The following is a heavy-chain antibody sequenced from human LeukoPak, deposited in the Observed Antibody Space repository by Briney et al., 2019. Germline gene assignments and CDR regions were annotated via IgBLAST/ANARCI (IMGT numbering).Heavy chain of an antibody. CDR3: ARDSSSFDY. CDR1: GGSISSYY. CDR2: IYYSGST. Sequence: SETLSLTCILSGGSISSYYWSWIRQPPGQGLEWIGCIYYSGSTNYNPSLKTRVTISVDTSKNQFSLKLSSVTAADTTVYYCARDSSSFDYWGERALVTVSS. V-gene: IGHV4-59*01. D-gene: IGHD6-13*01. J-gene: IGHJ4*02.